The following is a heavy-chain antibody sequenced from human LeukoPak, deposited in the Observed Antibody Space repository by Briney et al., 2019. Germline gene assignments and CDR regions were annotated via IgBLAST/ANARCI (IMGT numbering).Heavy chain of an antibody. Sequence: GSLRLSCLVSGFTFSNYWMSWVRQAPGKGLEWVANIKQDGSEKYYVDSVKDRFTISRDNAKNSLYLQMNSLRAEDTAVYYCARDSGDYGSVDYYFDYWGQGTLVTVSS. V-gene: IGHV3-7*01. CDR3: ARDSGDYGSVDYYFDY. CDR2: IKQDGSEK. CDR1: GFTFSNYW. J-gene: IGHJ4*02. D-gene: IGHD4-17*01.